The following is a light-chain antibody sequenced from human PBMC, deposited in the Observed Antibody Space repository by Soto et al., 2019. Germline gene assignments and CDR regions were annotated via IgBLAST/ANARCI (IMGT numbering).Light chain of an antibody. V-gene: IGLV1-44*01. Sequence: QSVLTQSPSASGTPGQRVTISCSGSTSNIGRNTVNWYQQLPGTAPKLLIYINNQRPSGVPDRISGSKSGTSASLAISGLQSEDEADYYCAAWDDSLNGLIFGGGTKVTVL. CDR3: AAWDDSLNGLI. CDR1: TSNIGRNT. J-gene: IGLJ2*01. CDR2: INN.